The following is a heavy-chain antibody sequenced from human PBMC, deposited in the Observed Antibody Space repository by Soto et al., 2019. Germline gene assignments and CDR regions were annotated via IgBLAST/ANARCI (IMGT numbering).Heavy chain of an antibody. CDR2: IHHSGSI. CDR3: AREEHRGDSLAV. CDR1: GDSISSDYYH. J-gene: IGHJ6*01. V-gene: IGHV4-30-4*08. Sequence: TLSLTCTVSGDSISSDYYHWTWIRQSPGKGLEWIGYIHHSGSILYNPSLKSRVTITVDTSNNQFSLNLTSVTAADTAVYFCAREEHRGDSLAVRGQEPTVTVSS. D-gene: IGHD2-21*02.